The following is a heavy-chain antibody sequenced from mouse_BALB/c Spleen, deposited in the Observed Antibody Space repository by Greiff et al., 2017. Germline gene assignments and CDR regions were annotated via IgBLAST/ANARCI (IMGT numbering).Heavy chain of an antibody. J-gene: IGHJ2*01. V-gene: IGHV5-6-5*01. CDR1: GFTFSSYA. D-gene: IGHD2-2*01. CDR3: AREDGYDGGFDY. Sequence: EVHLVESGGGLVKPGGSLKLSCAASGFTFSSYAMSWVRQTPEKRLEWVASISSGGSTYYPDSVKGRFTISRDNARNILYLQMSSLRSEDTAMYYCAREDGYDGGFDYWGQGTTLTVSS. CDR2: ISSGGST.